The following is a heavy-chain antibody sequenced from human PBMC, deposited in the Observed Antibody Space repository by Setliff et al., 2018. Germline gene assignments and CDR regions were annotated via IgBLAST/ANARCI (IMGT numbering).Heavy chain of an antibody. V-gene: IGHV3-15*01. CDR1: GFTFSDAW. CDR3: ATRLGDF. J-gene: IGHJ4*02. CDR2: IKSKADGGTA. Sequence: GGSLRLSCAASGFTFSDAWMNWVRQAPGKGLEWVGRIKSKADGGTADFAAPVKSRFTISRDDSKNTMSLQMNSLKTEDTAVYFCATRLGDFWGQGTLVTVSS.